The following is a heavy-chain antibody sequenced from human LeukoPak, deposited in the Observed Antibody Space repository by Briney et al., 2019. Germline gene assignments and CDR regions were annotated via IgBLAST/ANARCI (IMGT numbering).Heavy chain of an antibody. V-gene: IGHV3-48*01. CDR1: GFTFSSYS. J-gene: IGHJ4*02. CDR3: ARDLRYDFWSGYAPGDY. CDR2: ISSSSSTI. Sequence: GGSLRLSCAASGFTFSSYSMNWVRQAPGKGLEWVSYISSSSSTIYYADSVKGRFTISRDNAKNSLYLQMNSLRAEDTAVYYCARDLRYDFWSGYAPGDYWGQGTLVTVSS. D-gene: IGHD3-3*01.